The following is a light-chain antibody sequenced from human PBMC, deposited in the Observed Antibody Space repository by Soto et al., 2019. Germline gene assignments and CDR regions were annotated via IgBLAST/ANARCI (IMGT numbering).Light chain of an antibody. CDR3: QQSHGIPYT. J-gene: IGKJ2*01. Sequence: DIQMTQSPSSLSASVGDRVTITCLASQTISTYLNWYQQNPGKAPKLLIYAAYTLQSGVPSRFSGSGSGTDFTLTISSLQPEDCATYYCQQSHGIPYTFGQGTKLEIK. CDR1: QTISTY. V-gene: IGKV1-39*01. CDR2: AAY.